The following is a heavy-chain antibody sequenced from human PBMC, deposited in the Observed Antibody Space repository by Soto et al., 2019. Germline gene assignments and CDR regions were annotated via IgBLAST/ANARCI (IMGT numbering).Heavy chain of an antibody. CDR3: AREWYPKGDILTNDY. V-gene: IGHV1-69*08. J-gene: IGHJ4*02. CDR2: IIPILGIA. D-gene: IGHD3-9*01. CDR1: GGTFSSYT. Sequence: QVQLVQSGAEVKKPGSSVKVSCKASGGTFSSYTISWVRQAPGQGLEWMGRIIPILGIANYAQKFQGRVTITADKSTSTAYMELSSLRSEDTAVYYCAREWYPKGDILTNDYWGQGTLVTVSS.